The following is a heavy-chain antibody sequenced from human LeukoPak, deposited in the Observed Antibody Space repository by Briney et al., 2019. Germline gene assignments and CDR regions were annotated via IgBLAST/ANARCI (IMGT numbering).Heavy chain of an antibody. CDR3: ARVPLYNSGWYYFDY. CDR1: GFTFSSYW. D-gene: IGHD6-19*01. V-gene: IGHV3-7*01. J-gene: IGHJ4*02. Sequence: GGSLRLSCAASGFTFSSYWMSWVRQAPGKGLEWVANIKQDGSEKYYVDSVKGRFTISRDNAKNSLYLQMNSLRAEDTAVYYCARVPLYNSGWYYFDYWGQGTLVTVSS. CDR2: IKQDGSEK.